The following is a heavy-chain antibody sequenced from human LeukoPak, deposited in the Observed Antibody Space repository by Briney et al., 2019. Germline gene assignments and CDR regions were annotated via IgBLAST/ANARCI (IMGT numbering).Heavy chain of an antibody. CDR3: ARKPEGMDV. J-gene: IGHJ6*02. CDR2: INPSSGGT. Sequence: ASVKVSCKASGYTFTGYYIHWVRQAPGKGLKWMGRINPSSGGTNYAQKFQGTVTMTRDTSISTAYMELSRLRSDDTAVYYCARKPEGMDVWGQGTTVTVSS. CDR1: GYTFTGYY. D-gene: IGHD1-14*01. V-gene: IGHV1-2*06.